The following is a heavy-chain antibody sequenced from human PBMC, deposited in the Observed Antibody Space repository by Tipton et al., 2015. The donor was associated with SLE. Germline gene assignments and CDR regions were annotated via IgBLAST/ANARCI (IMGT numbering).Heavy chain of an antibody. J-gene: IGHJ4*02. CDR2: ISSSGATI. CDR3: ARDNERWLQTNIDY. CDR1: GFTFSHYY. V-gene: IGHV3-11*01. Sequence: GSLRLSCAASGFTFSHYYMSWIRQAPGKGLEWVSYISSSGATIYYADSVKGRFTISRDNAKNSLYLQMNSLRAEDTAVYYCARDNERWLQTNIDYWGQGTLVTVSS. D-gene: IGHD5-24*01.